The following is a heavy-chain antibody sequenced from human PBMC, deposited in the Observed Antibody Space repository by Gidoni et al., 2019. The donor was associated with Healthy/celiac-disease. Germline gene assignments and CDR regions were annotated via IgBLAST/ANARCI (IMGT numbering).Heavy chain of an antibody. J-gene: IGHJ3*02. CDR1: GVTFSSYG. CDR3: AREYYKDAFDI. D-gene: IGHD3-10*01. V-gene: IGHV3-33*01. CDR2: IWYDGSNK. Sequence: VQLVESGGGVVQPGRSLRLSCAASGVTFSSYGMPWVRQAPGKGREWVAVIWYDGSNKYYADSVKGRFTISRDNSKNTLYLQMNSLRAEDTAVYYRAREYYKDAFDIWGQGTMVTVSS.